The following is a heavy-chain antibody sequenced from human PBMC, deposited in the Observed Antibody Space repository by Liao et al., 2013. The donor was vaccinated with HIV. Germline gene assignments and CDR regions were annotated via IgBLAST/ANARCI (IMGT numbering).Heavy chain of an antibody. CDR1: GGSISSGSYY. CDR2: IYTSGST. J-gene: IGHJ1*01. V-gene: IGHV4-61*02. D-gene: IGHD3-9*01. Sequence: QVQLQESGPGLVKPSQTLSLTCTVSGGSISSGSYYWSWIRQPAGKGLEWIGRIYTSGSTNYNPSLKSRVTISVDTSKNQFSLKLSSVTAADTAVYYCATMEAYYDILTGYYLGAEYFQHWGQGTLVTVSS. CDR3: ATMEAYYDILTGYYLGAEYFQH.